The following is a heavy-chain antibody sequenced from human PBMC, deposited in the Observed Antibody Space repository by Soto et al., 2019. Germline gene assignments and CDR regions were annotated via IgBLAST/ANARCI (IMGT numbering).Heavy chain of an antibody. J-gene: IGHJ6*02. CDR2: INHSGST. Sequence: EPLSLTCAVYGGSFSGYYWSWIRQPPGKGLEWIGEINHSGSTNYNPSLKSRVTISVDTSKNQFSLKLSSVTAADTAVYYCARVVVAARRVTYGMDVWGQGTTVTVSS. CDR1: GGSFSGYY. CDR3: ARVVVAARRVTYGMDV. D-gene: IGHD2-15*01. V-gene: IGHV4-34*01.